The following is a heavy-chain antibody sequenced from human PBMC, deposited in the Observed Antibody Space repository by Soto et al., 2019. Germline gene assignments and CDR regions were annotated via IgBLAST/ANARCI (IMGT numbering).Heavy chain of an antibody. Sequence: QVQLVQSGAEVKKPRASVKVSCKASGYIFTSYYMHWVRQAPGQGLEWMVLINPSGGSTSYAQKFQGRVTMTRDTSTSTVYMELSSLRSEDTAVYYCAREDTANGGAFDIWGQGTLVTVSS. CDR2: INPSGGST. J-gene: IGHJ3*02. CDR3: AREDTANGGAFDI. V-gene: IGHV1-46*01. CDR1: GYIFTSYY. D-gene: IGHD5-18*01.